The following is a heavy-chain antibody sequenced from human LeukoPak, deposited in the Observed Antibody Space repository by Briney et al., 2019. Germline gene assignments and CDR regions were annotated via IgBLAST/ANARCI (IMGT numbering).Heavy chain of an antibody. CDR1: GFTFSSYS. CDR3: AREGRGYSYGTKPFDY. V-gene: IGHV3-48*04. CDR2: ISSSGSTI. D-gene: IGHD5-18*01. Sequence: PGGSLRLSCAASGFTFSSYSMNWVRQAPGKGLEWVSYISSSGSTIYYADSVKGRFTISRDNAKNSLYLQMNSLRAEDTAVYYCAREGRGYSYGTKPFDYWGQGTLVTVSS. J-gene: IGHJ4*02.